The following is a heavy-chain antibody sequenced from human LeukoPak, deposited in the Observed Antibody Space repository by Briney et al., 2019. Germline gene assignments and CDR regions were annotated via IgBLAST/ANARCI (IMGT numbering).Heavy chain of an antibody. CDR3: AASSGYYYTAFRY. D-gene: IGHD3-22*01. J-gene: IGHJ4*02. V-gene: IGHV3-30*02. Sequence: SGGSLRLSCAASGFTFSSYGMHWVRQAPGKGLEWVAFIRYDGSNKYYADSVKGRFTISRDNSKNTLYLQMNSLRAEDTAVYYCAASSGYYYTAFRYWGQGTLVTVSS. CDR2: IRYDGSNK. CDR1: GFTFSSYG.